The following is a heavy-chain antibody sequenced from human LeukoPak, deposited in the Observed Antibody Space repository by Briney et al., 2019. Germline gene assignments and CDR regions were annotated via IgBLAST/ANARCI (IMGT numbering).Heavy chain of an antibody. CDR1: GFSFSTYA. CDR2: ISATGGST. CDR3: ANRPLDY. J-gene: IGHJ4*02. V-gene: IGHV3-23*01. Sequence: GGSLRLSCVASGFSFSTYAMSWVRQAPGKGLEWVSAISATGGSTYYADSVKGRFTISRDNSKNTLYLQINTLRAEDTAVYYCANRPLDYWGQGTLVTVSS.